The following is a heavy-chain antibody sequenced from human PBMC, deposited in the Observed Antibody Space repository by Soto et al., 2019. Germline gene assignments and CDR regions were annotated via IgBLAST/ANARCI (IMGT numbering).Heavy chain of an antibody. D-gene: IGHD3-22*01. J-gene: IGHJ4*01. V-gene: IGHV3-15*07. Sequence: EVQLVESGGGLVKPGGSLRLSCAASGFTFSNAWINWVRQAPGKGLEWVGRIKSKTDGGTTDFAKPVKGRFAISRDDSKNIVYMQMNSLKIEDTAVYYCTTDSYINIIVVRFDYGGHGTLVTVSS. CDR2: IKSKTDGGTT. CDR1: GFTFSNAW. CDR3: TTDSYINIIVVRFDY.